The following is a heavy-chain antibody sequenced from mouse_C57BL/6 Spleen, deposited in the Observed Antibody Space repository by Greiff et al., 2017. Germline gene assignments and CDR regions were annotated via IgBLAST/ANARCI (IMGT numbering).Heavy chain of an antibody. V-gene: IGHV1-69*01. CDR2: IDPSDSYT. J-gene: IGHJ2*01. CDR1: GYTFTSYW. CDR3: ARRYDYDGFDY. Sequence: QVQLQQSGAELVMPGASVKLSCKASGYTFTSYWMHWVKQRPGQGLEWIGAIDPSDSYTNYNQKFKGKATLTVDKSSSTAYMQLSSLTSEDSAVYYCARRYDYDGFDYWGQGTTLTVSS. D-gene: IGHD2-4*01.